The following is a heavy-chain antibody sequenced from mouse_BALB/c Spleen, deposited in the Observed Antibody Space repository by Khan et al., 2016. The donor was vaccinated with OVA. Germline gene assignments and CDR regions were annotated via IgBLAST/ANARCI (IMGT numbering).Heavy chain of an antibody. Sequence: VQLQQSGTVLARPGASVKMSCKASGYTFTSYWMHWVKQRPGQGLEWIGAIYPGNSDTNYNQKFKGKAKLTAVTSTSTAYMAFNSLTNEDSAVYYCTRNGFGNYESWDYRGQGTTLTVSS. V-gene: IGHV1-5*01. J-gene: IGHJ2*01. D-gene: IGHD2-1*01. CDR1: GYTFTSYW. CDR3: TRNGFGNYESWDY. CDR2: IYPGNSDT.